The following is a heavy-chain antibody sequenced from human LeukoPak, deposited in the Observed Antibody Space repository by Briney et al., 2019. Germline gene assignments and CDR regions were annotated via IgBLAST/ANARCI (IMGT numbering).Heavy chain of an antibody. D-gene: IGHD5-12*01. CDR2: IYSGGNT. CDR1: GFTVSSNY. J-gene: IGHJ4*02. V-gene: IGHV3-53*01. CDR3: ARDKRRGYTDYDLGLDY. Sequence: PGGSLRLSCAASGFTVSSNYMSWVRQAPGKGLEWVSVIYSGGNTYYADAVKGRFTISRDNSKNTLYLQMNSLRAEDTAVYYCARDKRRGYTDYDLGLDYWGQGTLVTVSS.